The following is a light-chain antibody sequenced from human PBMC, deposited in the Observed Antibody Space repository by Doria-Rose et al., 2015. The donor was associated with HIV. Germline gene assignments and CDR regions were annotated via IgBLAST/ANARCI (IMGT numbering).Light chain of an antibody. CDR2: EAS. CDR1: QSISTW. V-gene: IGKV1-5*03. Sequence: DIQMTQSPSTLSASVGDRVTITCRASQSISTWLAWYQQIPGKAPKLLIYEASSLGRWVPSRFSGSGSGTEFTLTINNLQPDDFATYYCQQYNSYWTFGQGTKVEIK. J-gene: IGKJ1*01. CDR3: QQYNSYWT.